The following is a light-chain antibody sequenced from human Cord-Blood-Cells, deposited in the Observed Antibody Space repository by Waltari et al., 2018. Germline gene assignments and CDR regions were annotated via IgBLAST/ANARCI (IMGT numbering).Light chain of an antibody. V-gene: IGLV2-11*01. Sequence: QSALTQPRSVSGSPGQSVTISCTGTSSDVGGYNYVSWYQQHPGKAPKLMIYDVSKRPSGVPDRFSGSKSGITASLTISGLQAEDEADYYCCSYAGSYSRYVFGTGTKVTVL. CDR3: CSYAGSYSRYV. CDR2: DVS. J-gene: IGLJ1*01. CDR1: SSDVGGYNY.